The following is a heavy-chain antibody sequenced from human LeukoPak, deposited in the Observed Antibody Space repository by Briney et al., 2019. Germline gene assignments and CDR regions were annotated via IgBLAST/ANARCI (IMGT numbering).Heavy chain of an antibody. CDR1: GGSISDYY. Sequence: PSETLSLTCTVSGGSISDYYWSWFRQPPGKRLEWIGYIHYSGITDSNPSLKSRVTISVDTPKYQFFLKLRFVTAADTAVYYCARHEPAWRGAFDFWGPGAMVIVSS. D-gene: IGHD1-14*01. CDR2: IHYSGIT. V-gene: IGHV4-59*08. J-gene: IGHJ3*01. CDR3: ARHEPAWRGAFDF.